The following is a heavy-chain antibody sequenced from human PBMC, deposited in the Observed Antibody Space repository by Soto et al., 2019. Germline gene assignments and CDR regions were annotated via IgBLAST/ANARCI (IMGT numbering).Heavy chain of an antibody. V-gene: IGHV3-48*02. D-gene: IGHD3-3*01. CDR1: GFTFSSYS. CDR3: AREQEDDFWSGYPLGV. Sequence: GGSLRLSCAASGFTFSSYSMNWVRQAPGKGLEWVSYISSSSSTIYYADSVKDRFTISRDNAKNSLYLQMNSLRDEDTAVYYCAREQEDDFWSGYPLGVWGQGTTVTVSS. CDR2: ISSSSSTI. J-gene: IGHJ6*02.